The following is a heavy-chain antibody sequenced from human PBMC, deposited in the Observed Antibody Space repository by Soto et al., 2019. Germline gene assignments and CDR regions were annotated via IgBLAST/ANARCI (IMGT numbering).Heavy chain of an antibody. D-gene: IGHD1-1*01. CDR2: IYYSGST. J-gene: IGHJ4*02. Sequence: KASETLSLTCTVSGGSISSYYWSWIRQPPGKGLEWIGYIYYSGSTNYNPSLKSRVTISVDTSKNQFSLKLSSVTAADTAVYYCARDRWNAVSFDFPGPAILVTVSS. CDR1: GGSISSYY. CDR3: ARDRWNAVSFDF. V-gene: IGHV4-59*01.